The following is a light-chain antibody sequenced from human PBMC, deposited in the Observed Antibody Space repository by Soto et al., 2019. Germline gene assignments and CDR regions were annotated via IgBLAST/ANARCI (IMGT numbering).Light chain of an antibody. CDR1: SSDVSGYNY. V-gene: IGLV2-8*01. CDR2: EVS. CDR3: RSYAGSNGV. Sequence: QSALTQPASASGSPGQSVTISCTGTSSDVSGYNYVSWYQQHPGKAPKLMIYEVSKRPSGVPDRFSGSKSGNTASLTVSGLQAEDESDYYCRSYAGSNGVFGTGTKVTVL. J-gene: IGLJ1*01.